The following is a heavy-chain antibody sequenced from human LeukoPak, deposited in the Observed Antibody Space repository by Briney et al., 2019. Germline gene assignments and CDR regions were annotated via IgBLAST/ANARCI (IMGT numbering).Heavy chain of an antibody. CDR2: ISGSGGST. V-gene: IGHV3-23*01. J-gene: IGHJ4*02. CDR1: GFTFSSYG. D-gene: IGHD3-22*01. CDR3: AMGADSSGSSFDY. Sequence: PGGSLRLSCAASGFTFSSYGMSWVRQAPGKGLEWVSAISGSGGSTYYADSVKGRFTISRDNSKNTLYLQMNSLRAEDTAVYYCAMGADSSGSSFDYWGQGTLVTVSS.